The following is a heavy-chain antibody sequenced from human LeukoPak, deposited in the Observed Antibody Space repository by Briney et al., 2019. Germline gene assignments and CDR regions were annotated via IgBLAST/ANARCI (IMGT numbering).Heavy chain of an antibody. J-gene: IGHJ3*02. V-gene: IGHV4-38-2*02. D-gene: IGHD5-12*01. CDR3: ARSCRILDIVATIRARLGGNGFDI. Sequence: SETLSLTCTVSGYSISSGYYWGWIRQPPGKGLEWIGTMYHSGSTNYNPSLKSRVTISVDTSKNQFSLKLSSVTAADTAVYFCARSCRILDIVATIRARLGGNGFDIWGQGTMVTVSS. CDR1: GYSISSGYY. CDR2: MYHSGST.